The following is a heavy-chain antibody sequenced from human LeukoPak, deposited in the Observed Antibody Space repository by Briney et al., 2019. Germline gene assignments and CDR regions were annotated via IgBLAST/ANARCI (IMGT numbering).Heavy chain of an antibody. Sequence: GASVKVSCKASGYTFTSYYMHWVRQAPGQGLEWMGWINPNSGGTNYAQKFQGRVTMTRDTSISRAYMELSRLRSDDTAVYYCARTPYYYDGSGYAFDIWGQGTMVTVSS. CDR2: INPNSGGT. CDR3: ARTPYYYDGSGYAFDI. D-gene: IGHD3-22*01. CDR1: GYTFTSYY. V-gene: IGHV1-2*02. J-gene: IGHJ3*02.